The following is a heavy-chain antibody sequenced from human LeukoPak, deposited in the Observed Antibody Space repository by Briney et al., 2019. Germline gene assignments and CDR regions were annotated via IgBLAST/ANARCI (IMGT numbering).Heavy chain of an antibody. J-gene: IGHJ4*02. CDR2: INPSGGST. CDR1: GYTFTRYY. V-gene: IGHV1-46*01. CDR3: ARGPAVAAKAYFDY. D-gene: IGHD6-19*01. Sequence: GASVKVSCKASGYTFTRYYIHWVRQAPGQGLEGLGIINPSGGSTTYAQKFQGRVTMTRDTSISTAYMELSRLRSDDTAVYYCARGPAVAAKAYFDYWGQGTLVTVSS.